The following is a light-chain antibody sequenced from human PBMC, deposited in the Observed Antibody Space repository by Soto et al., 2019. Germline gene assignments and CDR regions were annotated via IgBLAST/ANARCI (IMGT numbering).Light chain of an antibody. CDR1: SSDVGGYNY. J-gene: IGLJ3*02. CDR3: SSYTSSSIWV. CDR2: EVS. V-gene: IGLV2-14*01. Sequence: QSALTQPASVSGSPGQSITISCTGTSSDVGGYNYVSWYQQHPGKAPKLMIYEVSNRPSGVSNRFSGSKSGHTASLTISGLQAEDEADYYCSSYTSSSIWVFGGGTKVTVL.